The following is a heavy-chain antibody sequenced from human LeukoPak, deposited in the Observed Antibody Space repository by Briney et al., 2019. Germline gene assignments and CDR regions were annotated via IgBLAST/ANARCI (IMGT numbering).Heavy chain of an antibody. CDR3: AREGHSNNWNDWFFDL. D-gene: IGHD1-1*01. J-gene: IGHJ2*01. Sequence: GGSLRLSCAASGFAFSTYDMHWVRQATGKGLEWVSSIGTGGDTYYSDSVRGRFTISRENAENSLYLQLNSLRDGDTAVYYCAREGHSNNWNDWFFDLWGHGTLVTVSA. CDR2: IGTGGDT. V-gene: IGHV3-13*04. CDR1: GFAFSTYD.